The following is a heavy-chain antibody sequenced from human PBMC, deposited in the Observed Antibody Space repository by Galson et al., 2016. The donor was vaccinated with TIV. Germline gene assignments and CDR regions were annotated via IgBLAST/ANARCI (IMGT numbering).Heavy chain of an antibody. CDR2: ICRCDST. Sequence: ICRCDSTHYADSVKGRFTISRDNSKNALYPQMNCLRVEDTAVYSCTRPNTCIAIFLDTHGAWWGQGTLVNVSS. V-gene: IGHV3-66*03. J-gene: IGHJ4*02. CDR3: TRPNTCIAIFLDTHGAW. D-gene: IGHD3-3*01.